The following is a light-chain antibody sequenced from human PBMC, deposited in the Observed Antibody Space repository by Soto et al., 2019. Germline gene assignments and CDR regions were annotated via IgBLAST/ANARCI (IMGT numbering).Light chain of an antibody. CDR3: QQRHMWPTT. Sequence: EIVLTQSPVTLCLSPGGRATLACRASQSFRGLLAWYQQKPGQAPRLLIYDAYNRATGIPPRFSGSGSGTDFTLTISSLEPEDSAVYYCQQRHMWPTTFGQGTRLEI. CDR2: DAY. J-gene: IGKJ5*01. V-gene: IGKV3-11*01. CDR1: QSFRGL.